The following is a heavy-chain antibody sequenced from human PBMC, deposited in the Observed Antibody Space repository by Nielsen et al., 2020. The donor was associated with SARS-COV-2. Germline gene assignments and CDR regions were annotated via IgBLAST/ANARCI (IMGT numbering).Heavy chain of an antibody. CDR1: GFTFSSYD. D-gene: IGHD6-13*01. Sequence: GGSLRLSCAASGFTFSSYDMHWVRQATGKGLEWVSAIGTAGDTYYPGSVKGRFTISRDNSKNTLYLQMNSLRAEDTAVYYCARPSIAAGLDYWGQGTLVTVSS. J-gene: IGHJ4*02. V-gene: IGHV3-13*04. CDR3: ARPSIAAGLDY. CDR2: IGTAGDT.